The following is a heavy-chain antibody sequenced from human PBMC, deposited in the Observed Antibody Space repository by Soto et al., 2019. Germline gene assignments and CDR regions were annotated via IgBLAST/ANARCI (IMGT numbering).Heavy chain of an antibody. J-gene: IGHJ6*02. CDR2: ISAYSGDT. V-gene: IGHV1-18*01. CDR1: GYTFTSYG. D-gene: IGHD3-22*01. Sequence: GASVKVSCKASGYTFTSYGISWVRQAPGQGLEWMGWISAYSGDTNYAQKLQGRVTMTTDTSISTAYMELSRLRSDDTAVYYCARGPEDYYDSSGYYLGYYYGMDVWGQGTTVTVSS. CDR3: ARGPEDYYDSSGYYLGYYYGMDV.